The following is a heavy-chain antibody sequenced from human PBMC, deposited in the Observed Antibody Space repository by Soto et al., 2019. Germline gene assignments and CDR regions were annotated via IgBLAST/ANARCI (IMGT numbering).Heavy chain of an antibody. CDR1: GFTFSSYA. CDR2: ISSNGGST. D-gene: IGHD5-12*01. V-gene: IGHV3-64D*06. J-gene: IGHJ4*02. CDR3: VKDGGYSGPPLDY. Sequence: PGGSLRLSCSASGFTFSSYAMHWVRQAPGKGLEYVSAISSNGGSTYYADSVKGRFTISRDNSKNTLYLQMSSLRAEDTAVYYCVKDGGYSGPPLDYWGQGTLVTVSS.